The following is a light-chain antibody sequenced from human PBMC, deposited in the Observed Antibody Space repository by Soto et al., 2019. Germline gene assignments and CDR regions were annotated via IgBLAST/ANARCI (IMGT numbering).Light chain of an antibody. CDR1: QTVNRNY. CDR3: QLYIASPRT. J-gene: IGKJ1*01. Sequence: EIVLTQSPGTLALSLGDEATLSCTASQTVNRNYLAWYLQKPAQPPRLLIYGVSNRAPGVPDRFSGGGSGTEFTLTIAILEPDDFGTYYCQLYIASPRTFGQGTRLEVK. CDR2: GVS. V-gene: IGKV3-20*01.